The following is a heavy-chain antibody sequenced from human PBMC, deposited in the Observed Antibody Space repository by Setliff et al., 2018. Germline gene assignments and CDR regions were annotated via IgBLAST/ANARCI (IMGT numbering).Heavy chain of an antibody. Sequence: ASVKVSCKTSGYTFNPFGISWVRRAPGQGLDWMGWISPYNGDTKSAQKFQGRVTMTIDTSTSTAYMEVRSLTSDDTAVYYCARRPPNRGVCQGHYMDVWGIGTTVTVSS. CDR2: ISPYNGDT. V-gene: IGHV1-18*01. D-gene: IGHD2-8*01. CDR1: GYTFNPFG. CDR3: ARRPPNRGVCQGHYMDV. J-gene: IGHJ6*03.